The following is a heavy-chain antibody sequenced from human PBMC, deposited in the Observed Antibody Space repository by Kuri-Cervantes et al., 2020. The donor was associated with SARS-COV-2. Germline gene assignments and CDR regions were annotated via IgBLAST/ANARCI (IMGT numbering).Heavy chain of an antibody. CDR1: GYSFTSYW. Sequence: GESLKISCKGSGYSFTSYWISWVRQMPGEGLEWMGRIDPSDSYTNYSPSFQGHVTISADKSISTAYLQWSSLKASDTAMYYCARHFRHYYDSSGYYHDDYWGQGTLVTVSS. CDR2: IDPSDSYT. CDR3: ARHFRHYYDSSGYYHDDY. J-gene: IGHJ4*02. V-gene: IGHV5-10-1*01. D-gene: IGHD3-22*01.